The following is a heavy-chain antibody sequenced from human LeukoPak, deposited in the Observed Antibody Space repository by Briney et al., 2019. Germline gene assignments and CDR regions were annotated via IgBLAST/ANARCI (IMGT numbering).Heavy chain of an antibody. CDR1: GFIFSDYY. J-gene: IGHJ4*02. CDR2: ISTSGSTI. CDR3: TGHHQAYSRTY. V-gene: IGHV3-11*04. D-gene: IGHD6-13*01. Sequence: PGGSLRLSCAASGFIFSDYYMSWIRQAPGKGLEWVSYISTSGSTIYYADSVKGRFTISRDNAKNSLYLQMNSLRAEDTAVYYCTGHHQAYSRTYWGQGTLVTVSS.